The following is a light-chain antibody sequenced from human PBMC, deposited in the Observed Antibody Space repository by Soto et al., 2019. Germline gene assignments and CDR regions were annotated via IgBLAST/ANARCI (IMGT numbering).Light chain of an antibody. J-gene: IGLJ2*01. V-gene: IGLV2-14*01. CDR1: SSDVGGYNY. Sequence: QYALTQPASVSGSPGQSITISCTGTSSDVGGYNYVSWYQQHPGKAPKLMIYEVSNRPSGVSNRFSGSKSGNTASLTISGLQAEDEADYYCSSYTSSSTLDVFGGGTKLTVL. CDR3: SSYTSSSTLDV. CDR2: EVS.